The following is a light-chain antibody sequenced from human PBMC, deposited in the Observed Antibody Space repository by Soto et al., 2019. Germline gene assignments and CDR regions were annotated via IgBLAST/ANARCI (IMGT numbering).Light chain of an antibody. CDR1: QSVSSSY. J-gene: IGKJ4*01. Sequence: EIVLTQSPGTLSLSTGERATLSCRASQSVSSSYLAWYQQKPGQAPRLLIYGASSRATGIPHRFSGSGSGTDFTLTISRLEPEDFAVYYCQQYGSTSAFGGGTKVEIK. V-gene: IGKV3-20*01. CDR3: QQYGSTSA. CDR2: GAS.